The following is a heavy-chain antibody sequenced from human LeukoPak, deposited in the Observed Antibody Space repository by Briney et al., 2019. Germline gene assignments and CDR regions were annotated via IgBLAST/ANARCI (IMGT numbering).Heavy chain of an antibody. V-gene: IGHV3-30*14. CDR1: GFTFSSYA. Sequence: GGSLRLSCAASGFTFSSYAMHWVRQAPGKGLEWVAVISYDGSNKYYADSVKGRFTISRDNSKNTLYLQMNSLRAEDTAVYYCWAYYYDSSGYSTRFDYWGQGTLVTVSS. CDR2: ISYDGSNK. CDR3: WAYYYDSSGYSTRFDY. J-gene: IGHJ4*02. D-gene: IGHD3-22*01.